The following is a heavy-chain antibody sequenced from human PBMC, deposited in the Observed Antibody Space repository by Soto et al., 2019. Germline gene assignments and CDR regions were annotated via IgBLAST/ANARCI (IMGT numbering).Heavy chain of an antibody. J-gene: IGHJ4*02. D-gene: IGHD2-15*01. CDR3: ANTPLGYCSGGSCHNKIDY. CDR2: IIPILGIA. Sequence: QVQLVQSGAEVKKPGSSVKVSCKASGGTFSSYTISWVRQAPGQGLEWMGRIIPILGIANYAQKFQGRATSTADKSTSTAYMELSSLRSEDTAVYYCANTPLGYCSGGSCHNKIDYWGQGTLVTVSS. V-gene: IGHV1-69*02. CDR1: GGTFSSYT.